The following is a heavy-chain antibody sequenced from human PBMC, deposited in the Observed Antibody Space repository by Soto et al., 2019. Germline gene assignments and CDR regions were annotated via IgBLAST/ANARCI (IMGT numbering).Heavy chain of an antibody. J-gene: IGHJ5*02. V-gene: IGHV1-46*01. CDR1: GYTFTSYY. CDR2: INPSCGST. D-gene: IGHD6-13*01. Sequence: SVKVSCKASGYTFTSYYMHWVRQAPGQGLEWMGIINPSCGSTSYAQKFQGRVTMTRDTSTSTVYMELSSLRSEDTAVYYCARKGYSSSWYQGELDPWDQGTLVTVSS. CDR3: ARKGYSSSWYQGELDP.